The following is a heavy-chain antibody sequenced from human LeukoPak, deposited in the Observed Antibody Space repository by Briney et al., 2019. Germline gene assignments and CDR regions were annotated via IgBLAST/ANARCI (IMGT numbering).Heavy chain of an antibody. CDR1: GFTFSSYW. J-gene: IGHJ4*02. D-gene: IGHD6-13*01. CDR2: IKQDGSEK. Sequence: PGGSLRLSCAASGFTFSSYWMSWVRQAPGKGLEWVANIKQDGSEKYYVDSVKGRFTISRDNAKNSLYLQMNSLRAEDTAVYYCASGMAAAHYLNPIFDYWGQGTLVTVSS. CDR3: ASGMAAAHYLNPIFDY. V-gene: IGHV3-7*01.